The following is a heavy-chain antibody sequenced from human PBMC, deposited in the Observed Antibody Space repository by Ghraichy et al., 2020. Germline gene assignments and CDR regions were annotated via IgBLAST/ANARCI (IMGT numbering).Heavy chain of an antibody. CDR2: ISADNGNT. V-gene: IGHV1-18*01. J-gene: IGHJ4*02. Sequence: ASVKVSCKASGYTFSSYGVSWVRQAPGQGLEWVGWISADNGNTKYAEMLQGRVTLTADTSTNTAYMEMKTLRVDDTAVYFCARSRVGSQYARLDYWGQGTRGNVSS. CDR1: GYTFSSYG. D-gene: IGHD2-2*01. CDR3: ARSRVGSQYARLDY.